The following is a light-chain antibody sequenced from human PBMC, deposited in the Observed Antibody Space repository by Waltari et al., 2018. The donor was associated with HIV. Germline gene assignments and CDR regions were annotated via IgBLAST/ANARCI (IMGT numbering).Light chain of an antibody. CDR1: SSDVGGYDS. Sequence: HSALTQPRPVSGSPGQSVTISCTGRSSDVGGYDSVSWYQQHPGQAPKLMIYDVRKRPAGVTDRCSGSKSGNTASLTISGLLAEDEAEYHCCSYAGSYPVIFGGGTKLTVL. J-gene: IGLJ2*01. V-gene: IGLV2-11*01. CDR2: DVR. CDR3: CSYAGSYPVI.